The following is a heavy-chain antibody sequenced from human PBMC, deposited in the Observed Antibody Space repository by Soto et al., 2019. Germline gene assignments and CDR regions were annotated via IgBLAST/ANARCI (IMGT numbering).Heavy chain of an antibody. D-gene: IGHD1-26*01. CDR3: TVWNSGSQTDY. V-gene: IGHV3-73*02. CDR2: IRSKANSYAT. Sequence: EVQLVESGGGLVQPGGSLKLSCAASGFTFSGSAMHWVRQASGKGLEWVGRIRSKANSYATAYAASVKGRVTISRDDSKNTAYLQMNSLKTEDTAVYYCTVWNSGSQTDYWGQGTLVTVSS. CDR1: GFTFSGSA. J-gene: IGHJ4*02.